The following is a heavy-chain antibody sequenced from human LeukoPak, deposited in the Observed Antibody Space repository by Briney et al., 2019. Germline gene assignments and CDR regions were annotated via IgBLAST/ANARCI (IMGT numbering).Heavy chain of an antibody. D-gene: IGHD6-19*01. J-gene: IGHJ4*02. Sequence: GGSLTLSCAASGFTFSKYWMLWVRQAPGKGLERVSRINTDGTVTTYAHSVKGRFNVSRDNADNTMFLQMNSVRDEDTAVYYCATKQWLAPPPDSWGQGTPVTVSS. V-gene: IGHV3-74*01. CDR1: GFTFSKYW. CDR3: ATKQWLAPPPDS. CDR2: INTDGTVT.